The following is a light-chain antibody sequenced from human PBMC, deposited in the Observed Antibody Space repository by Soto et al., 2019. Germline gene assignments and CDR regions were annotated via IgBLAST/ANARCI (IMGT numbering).Light chain of an antibody. J-gene: IGLJ1*01. Sequence: QSALTQPASVSGSPGQSITISCTGTSSDVGGYNYVSWYQQHPGKDPKLMIYDVINRPSGVSNRFSGSKSGNTASLTISGLQAEDEADYYCSSYTRSSSLGVFGTGNKLTVL. V-gene: IGLV2-14*01. CDR3: SSYTRSSSLGV. CDR2: DVI. CDR1: SSDVGGYNY.